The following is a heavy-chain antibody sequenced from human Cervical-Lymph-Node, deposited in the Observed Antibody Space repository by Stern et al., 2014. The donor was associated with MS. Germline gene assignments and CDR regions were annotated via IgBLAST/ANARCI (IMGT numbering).Heavy chain of an antibody. V-gene: IGHV4-39*01. CDR1: GGSISDDSSY. J-gene: IGHJ5*02. D-gene: IGHD2-2*01. CDR3: ARHRGVRQYIVLVPVAFDP. Sequence: QLQLQESGPGLMKPSETLSLTCSVSGGSISDDSSYWGWIRQSPGKGLEWMGSIFYSGKTYFNPSLKGRVAISLDTSKSQISLRLSSVTAADTAVYYCARHRGVRQYIVLVPVAFDPWGQGNLVTVSS. CDR2: IFYSGKT.